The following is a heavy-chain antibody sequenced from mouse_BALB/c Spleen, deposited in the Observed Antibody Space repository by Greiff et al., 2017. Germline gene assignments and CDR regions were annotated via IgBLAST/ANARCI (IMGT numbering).Heavy chain of an antibody. CDR1: GYTFTSYW. V-gene: IGHV1-69*02. CDR2: IDPSDSYT. J-gene: IGHJ2*01. D-gene: IGHD2-4*01. CDR3: ARKPTMIRYFDY. Sequence: VQLQQPGAELVKPGASVKLSCKASGYTFTSYWMHWVKQRPGQGLEWIGEIDPSDSYTNYNQKFKGKATLTVDKSSSTAYMQLSSLTSEDSAVYYCARKPTMIRYFDYWGQGTTLTVSS.